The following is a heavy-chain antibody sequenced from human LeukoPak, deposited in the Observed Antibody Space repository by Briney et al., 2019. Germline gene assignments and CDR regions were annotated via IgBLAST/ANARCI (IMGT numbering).Heavy chain of an antibody. Sequence: GGSLRLSCAASGFTFSSYAMSWVRQAPGKGLEWVSAISGSGGSTYYADSVKGRFTISRDNSKNTLYLQMNSLRAEDTAVYYCAKFSEYYYDSSGYYSRGYFDYWGQGTLVTVSS. CDR2: ISGSGGST. CDR3: AKFSEYYYDSSGYYSRGYFDY. V-gene: IGHV3-23*01. J-gene: IGHJ4*02. CDR1: GFTFSSYA. D-gene: IGHD3-22*01.